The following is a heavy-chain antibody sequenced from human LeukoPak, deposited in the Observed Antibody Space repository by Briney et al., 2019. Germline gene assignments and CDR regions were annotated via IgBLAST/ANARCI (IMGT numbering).Heavy chain of an antibody. J-gene: IGHJ5*02. CDR2: INHSGST. CDR1: GGSFSGYY. D-gene: IGHD3-16*01. Sequence: SETLSLTCAVYGGSFSGYYWSWIRQPSGKGLEWIGEINHSGSTNYNPSLKSRVTISVDTSKNQFSLKLNSVTAADTAVYYCARHYGPWGQGTLVTVSS. V-gene: IGHV4-34*01. CDR3: ARHYGP.